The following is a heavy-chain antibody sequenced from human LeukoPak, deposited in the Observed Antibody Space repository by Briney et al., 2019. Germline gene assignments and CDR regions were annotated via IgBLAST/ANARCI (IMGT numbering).Heavy chain of an antibody. CDR1: GFIFSGYW. J-gene: IGHJ6*03. CDR3: ARDDYGFWTGSHYYYYYLDV. Sequence: PGGSLRPSCAASGFIFSGYWLTWVRQAPGKGLEWVANLDQDGSEKYYVDSVKGRFTISRDNAKKSLYLQMNSLRAEDTAVYYCARDDYGFWTGSHYYYYYLDVWGKGTTVTVSS. CDR2: LDQDGSEK. D-gene: IGHD3/OR15-3a*01. V-gene: IGHV3-7*01.